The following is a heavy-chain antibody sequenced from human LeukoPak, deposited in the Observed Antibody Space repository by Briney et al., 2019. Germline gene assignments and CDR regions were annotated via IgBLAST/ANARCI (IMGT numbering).Heavy chain of an antibody. Sequence: GGSLRLSCAASGFTFSIYAMSWVRQAPGKGLEWVSGINWNGGSTGYADSVKGRFTISRDNAKNSLYLQMNSLRAEDTALYYCARDQTGGAFDIWGQGTMVTVSS. D-gene: IGHD7-27*01. CDR3: ARDQTGGAFDI. V-gene: IGHV3-20*04. CDR2: INWNGGST. CDR1: GFTFSIYA. J-gene: IGHJ3*02.